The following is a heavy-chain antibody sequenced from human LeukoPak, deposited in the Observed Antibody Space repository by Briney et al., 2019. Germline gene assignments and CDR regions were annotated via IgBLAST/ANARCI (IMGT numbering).Heavy chain of an antibody. CDR2: IYYSGTT. Sequence: SETLSLTCTVSSGPISSYYWSWIRQPPGKGLEWIGYIYYSGTTIYNPSLKSRLTISLDTSKNQLSLNLSSVTAADTAVYYCARDETHFYGSGSSNWFDPWGQGILVTVSS. CDR1: SGPISSYY. J-gene: IGHJ5*02. CDR3: ARDETHFYGSGSSNWFDP. V-gene: IGHV4-59*12. D-gene: IGHD3-10*01.